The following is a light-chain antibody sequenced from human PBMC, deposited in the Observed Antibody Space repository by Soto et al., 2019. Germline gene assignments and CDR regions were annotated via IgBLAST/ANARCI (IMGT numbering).Light chain of an antibody. CDR1: FNDVGGYNY. V-gene: IGLV2-8*01. CDR2: EVT. J-gene: IGLJ1*01. Sequence: QSALTQPPSASGSPGQSVTISCTGTFNDVGGYNYVSWYQQHPGKAPKVIIYEVTQRPSGVPDRFSGTKSGNTASLTISGLQAEDEADYYCCSYAGSYTWVFGSGTKLTVL. CDR3: CSYAGSYTWV.